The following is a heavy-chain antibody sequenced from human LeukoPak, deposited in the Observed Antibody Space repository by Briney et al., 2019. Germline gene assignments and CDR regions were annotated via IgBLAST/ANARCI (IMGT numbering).Heavy chain of an antibody. CDR1: GFTFSSYS. CDR3: AKRELGYCSSTSCYQYFQH. CDR2: ITNTGSTT. J-gene: IGHJ1*01. V-gene: IGHV3-48*01. Sequence: HWGVLRLSCAASGFTFSSYSMNWVRQAPGKGLEWVSYITNTGSTTYYADSVKGRFTVSRDNAKNSLYLQMNSLRAEDTAVYYCAKRELGYCSSTSCYQYFQHWGQGTLVTVSS. D-gene: IGHD2-2*01.